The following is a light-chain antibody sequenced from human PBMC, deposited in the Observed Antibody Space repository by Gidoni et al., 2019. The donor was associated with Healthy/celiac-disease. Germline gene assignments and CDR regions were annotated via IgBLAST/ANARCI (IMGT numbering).Light chain of an antibody. CDR3: QQSYSTSVT. CDR2: AAS. J-gene: IGKJ1*01. CDR1: QSISSY. Sequence: DIQMTQSPSSLSASVGDRVTITCRASQSISSYLNWYQQKPGKAPKLLIYAASSLQSGVPSRFSGSGSWTDFTLTISSLQPEDFATYYCQQSYSTSVTFXXXTKVEIK. V-gene: IGKV1-39*01.